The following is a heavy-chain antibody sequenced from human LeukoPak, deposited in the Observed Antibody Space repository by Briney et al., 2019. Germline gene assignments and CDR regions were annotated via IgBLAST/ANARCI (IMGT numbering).Heavy chain of an antibody. D-gene: IGHD4-17*01. CDR1: GYTFTSYY. CDR2: INPSGGST. J-gene: IGHJ6*03. CDR3: AGTTVTTDYYYYMDV. V-gene: IGHV1-46*01. Sequence: ASVKVSCKASGYTFTSYYMHWVRQAPGQGLEWMGIINPSGGSTSYAQKFQGRVTMTRDTSTSTVYMGLSSLRSEDTAVYYCAGTTVTTDYYYYMDVWGKGTTVTVSS.